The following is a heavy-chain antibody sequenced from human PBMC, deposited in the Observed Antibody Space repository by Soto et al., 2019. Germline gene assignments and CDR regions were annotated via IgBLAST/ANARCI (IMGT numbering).Heavy chain of an antibody. D-gene: IGHD2-15*01. CDR3: ARESPVEDWFDP. J-gene: IGHJ5*02. Sequence: PDTLSLTCAVSCYSISSGYYWGWIRQPPGKGLEWIGSIYHSGSTYYNPSLKSRVTISVDTSKNQFSLKLSSVTAADTAVYDCARESPVEDWFDPWGQGTRVTV. V-gene: IGHV4-38-2*02. CDR2: IYHSGST. CDR1: CYSISSGYY.